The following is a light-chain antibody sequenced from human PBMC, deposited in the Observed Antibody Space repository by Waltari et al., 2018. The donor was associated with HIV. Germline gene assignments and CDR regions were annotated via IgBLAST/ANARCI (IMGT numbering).Light chain of an antibody. V-gene: IGKV3-15*01. Sequence: EIVMTQSPATLSVSPGERATLSCRASQSVRSNLAWYQQKPGQAPRLLIYGASSRDTGIPARFSGSGSGTEFTLTISSLQSEDFAVYYCQQYNNWPPYTFGQGTKLEI. CDR2: GAS. CDR1: QSVRSN. CDR3: QQYNNWPPYT. J-gene: IGKJ2*01.